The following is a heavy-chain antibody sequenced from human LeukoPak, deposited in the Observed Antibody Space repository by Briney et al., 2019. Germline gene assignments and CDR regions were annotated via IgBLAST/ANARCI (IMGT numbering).Heavy chain of an antibody. CDR1: GFTGSNFA. Sequence: RGGSLTLSCAVSGFTGSNFAMNWGRQAPGKGLEWVSYISISGSNIYYADSVKGRFTISRDNAKNSLYLQMSSLRVEDTGFYYCARGGSSGYYYNVFYIWGQGTMVTVSS. V-gene: IGHV3-48*03. J-gene: IGHJ3*02. D-gene: IGHD3-22*01. CDR3: ARGGSSGYYYNVFYI. CDR2: ISISGSNI.